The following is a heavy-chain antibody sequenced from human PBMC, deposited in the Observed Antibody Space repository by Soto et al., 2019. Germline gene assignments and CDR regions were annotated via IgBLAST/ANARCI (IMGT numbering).Heavy chain of an antibody. CDR2: IIPIFGTA. V-gene: IGHV1-69*13. J-gene: IGHJ6*02. CDR3: ARELAYCGGDRYSRGPYYYYGMDV. Sequence: SVKVSCKASGGTFSSYAISWVRQAPGQGLEWMGGIIPIFGTANYAQKFQGRVTITADESTSTAYMELRSLRSEDTAVYYCARELAYCGGDRYSRGPYYYYGMDVWG. D-gene: IGHD2-21*02. CDR1: GGTFSSYA.